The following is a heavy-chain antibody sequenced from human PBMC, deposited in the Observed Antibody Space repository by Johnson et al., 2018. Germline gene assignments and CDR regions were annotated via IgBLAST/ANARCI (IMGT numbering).Heavy chain of an antibody. D-gene: IGHD6-13*01. CDR3: AKGNSSSWYSAFDI. J-gene: IGHJ3*02. CDR1: GFTFSSYG. V-gene: IGHV3-33*06. CDR2: IWYDGSNK. Sequence: QVQLVQSGGGVVQPGRSLRLSCAASGFTFSSYGMHWVRQAPGKGLEWVAVIWYDGSNKYYADSVKGRFTISRDNSKNTLYLQMNSLRAEDTAVYYCAKGNSSSWYSAFDIWGQGTMVTVSS.